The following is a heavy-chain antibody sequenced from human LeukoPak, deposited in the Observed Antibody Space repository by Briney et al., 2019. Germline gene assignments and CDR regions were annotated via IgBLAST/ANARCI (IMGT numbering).Heavy chain of an antibody. CDR2: INPNSGGT. V-gene: IGHV1-2*02. D-gene: IGHD3-9*01. CDR3: ARGHDNTGYNYFDY. CDR1: GYTFSDYY. J-gene: IGHJ4*02. Sequence: ASVKVSCKASGYTFSDYYIHWVRQAPGQGLERMGWINPNSGGTNYAQKFQGRVTMTGDTSIATTYMDLSSLTSDDTAVYYCARGHDNTGYNYFDYWGQGTLVTVSS.